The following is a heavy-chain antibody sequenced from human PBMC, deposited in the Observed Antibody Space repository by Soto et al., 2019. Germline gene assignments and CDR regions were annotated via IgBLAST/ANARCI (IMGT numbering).Heavy chain of an antibody. V-gene: IGHV3-53*02. J-gene: IGHJ4*02. CDR3: ARGNSIAARPNYFDY. D-gene: IGHD6-6*01. Sequence: EVQLVETGGGLNQPGGSLRLSCAASGFTVSSNYMSWVRQAPGKGLEWVSVIYSGGSTYYADSVKGRFTISRDNSKNTLYLQMNSLRAEDTAVYYCARGNSIAARPNYFDYWGQGTLVTVSS. CDR1: GFTVSSNY. CDR2: IYSGGST.